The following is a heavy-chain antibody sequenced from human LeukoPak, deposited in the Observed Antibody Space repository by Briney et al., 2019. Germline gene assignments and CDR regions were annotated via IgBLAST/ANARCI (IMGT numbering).Heavy chain of an antibody. CDR3: ARDIDSGGYYYVFDY. D-gene: IGHD3-22*01. J-gene: IGHJ4*02. Sequence: GRSLRLSCAASGLTFSSYGMHWVRQAPGKGLEWVAVIWYDGSNKYYADSVKGRFTISRDNSKNTLYLQMNSLRAEDTAVYYCARDIDSGGYYYVFDYWGQGTLVTVSS. CDR2: IWYDGSNK. CDR1: GLTFSSYG. V-gene: IGHV3-33*01.